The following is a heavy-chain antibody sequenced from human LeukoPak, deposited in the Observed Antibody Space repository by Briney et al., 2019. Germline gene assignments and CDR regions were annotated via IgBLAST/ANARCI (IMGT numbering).Heavy chain of an antibody. CDR3: ARDSSSWYSRFDP. CDR2: IIPILGIA. D-gene: IGHD6-13*01. J-gene: IGHJ5*02. Sequence: SVKVSCKASGGTFSSYTISWVRQAPGQGLEWMGRIIPILGIANYAQKFQGRVTITADKSTSTAYMELSSLRSEDTAVYYCARDSSSWYSRFDPWGQGTLVTVSS. CDR1: GGTFSSYT. V-gene: IGHV1-69*04.